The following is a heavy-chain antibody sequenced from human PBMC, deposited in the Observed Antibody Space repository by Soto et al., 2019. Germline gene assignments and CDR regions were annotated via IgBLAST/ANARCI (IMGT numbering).Heavy chain of an antibody. CDR3: ARDRYSSSWYFFDY. CDR1: GYTFTSYG. D-gene: IGHD6-13*01. CDR2: ISAYNGNT. V-gene: IGHV1-18*01. Sequence: ASVKVSCKASGYTFTSYGISWVRQAPGQGLEWMGWISAYNGNTNYAQKLQGRVTMTTDTSASTAYMELSSLRSEDTAVYYCARDRYSSSWYFFDYWGQGTLVTVSS. J-gene: IGHJ4*02.